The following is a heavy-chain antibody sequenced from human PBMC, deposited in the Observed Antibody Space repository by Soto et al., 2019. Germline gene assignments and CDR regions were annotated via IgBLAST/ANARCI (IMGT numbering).Heavy chain of an antibody. CDR2: INHLTTT. V-gene: IGHV4-34*01. CDR1: VGSVSSYH. J-gene: IGHJ4*02. CDR3: ARGYDTALAPIF. Sequence: PSETLSLTCAVYVGSVSSYHWSWIRQTPGKGLEWIGEINHLTTTNYNPSLKSRVIISLDAPKNQFSLKLSSVTAADTAVYYCARGYDTALAPIFWGQGILVTVSS. D-gene: IGHD5-18*01.